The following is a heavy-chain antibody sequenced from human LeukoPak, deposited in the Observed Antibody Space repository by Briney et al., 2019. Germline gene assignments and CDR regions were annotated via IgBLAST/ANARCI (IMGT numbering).Heavy chain of an antibody. V-gene: IGHV3-7*01. CDR1: GFTYTNYW. Sequence: GGSLRLSCAAPGFTYTNYWVSSFRQAPGQGLEWVASIKQDGSERYYVDSAKGRFTISRDNAKNSLFLQLSSLRVEDTAVYYCARGSMHVYHLYTDYWGQGTLVTVSS. D-gene: IGHD3-16*01. J-gene: IGHJ4*02. CDR3: ARGSMHVYHLYTDY. CDR2: IKQDGSER.